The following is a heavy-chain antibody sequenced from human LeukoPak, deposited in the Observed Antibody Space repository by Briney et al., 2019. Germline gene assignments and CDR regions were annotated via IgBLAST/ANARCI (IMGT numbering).Heavy chain of an antibody. CDR3: ARDGRIAAAGTYYYYMDV. J-gene: IGHJ6*03. Sequence: GGSLRLSCAASGFNFNRYAMSWVRQAPGKGLEWVSYISSSGSTIYYADSVKGRFTISRDNAKNSLYLQMNSLRAEDTAVYYCARDGRIAAAGTYYYYMDVWGKGTTVTVSS. CDR2: ISSSGSTI. D-gene: IGHD6-13*01. V-gene: IGHV3-11*01. CDR1: GFNFNRYA.